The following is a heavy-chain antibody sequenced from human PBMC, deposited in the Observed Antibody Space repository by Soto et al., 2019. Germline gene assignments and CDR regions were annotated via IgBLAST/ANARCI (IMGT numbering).Heavy chain of an antibody. CDR1: GFTFSSYS. CDR3: ARVYDSSGYYSLYYYYYGMDV. D-gene: IGHD3-22*01. Sequence: WSLRLSCAASGFTFSSYSMNWVRQAPGKGLEWVSSISSSSSYIYYADSVKGRFTISRDNAKNSLYLQMNSLRAEDTAVYYCARVYDSSGYYSLYYYYYGMDVWGQGTTVTVSS. J-gene: IGHJ6*02. CDR2: ISSSSSYI. V-gene: IGHV3-21*01.